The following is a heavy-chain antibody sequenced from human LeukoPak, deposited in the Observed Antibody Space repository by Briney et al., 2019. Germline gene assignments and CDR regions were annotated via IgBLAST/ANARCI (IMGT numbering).Heavy chain of an antibody. V-gene: IGHV1-69*06. Sequence: SVKVSCKASGYTFTGYYMHWVRQAPGQGLEWMVGIIPIFGTANYAQKFQGRVTITADKSTSTAYMELSSLRSEDTAVYYCARGAYDSSGYYSDYYYYMDVWGKGTTVTVSS. D-gene: IGHD3-22*01. CDR2: IIPIFGTA. CDR3: ARGAYDSSGYYSDYYYYMDV. CDR1: GYTFTGYY. J-gene: IGHJ6*03.